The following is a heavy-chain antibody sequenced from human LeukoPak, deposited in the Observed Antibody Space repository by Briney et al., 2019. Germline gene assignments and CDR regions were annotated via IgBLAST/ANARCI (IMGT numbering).Heavy chain of an antibody. CDR1: GFTFDDYA. V-gene: IGHV3-9*01. D-gene: IGHD5-12*01. Sequence: GRSLRLSCAASGFTFDDYAMHWVRQAPGKGLEWVSGISWNSGSIGYADSVKGRFTISRDNAKNSLYLQMNSLRAEDTAVYYCARGIVATIVSPFDYWGQGTLVTVSS. CDR3: ARGIVATIVSPFDY. CDR2: ISWNSGSI. J-gene: IGHJ4*02.